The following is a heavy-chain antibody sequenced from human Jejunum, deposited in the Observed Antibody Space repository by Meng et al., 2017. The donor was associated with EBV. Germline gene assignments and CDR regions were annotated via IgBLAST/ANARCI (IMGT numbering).Heavy chain of an antibody. Sequence: EVQVLESGGGLGQPGGSLSLSCAASGFTFSSYSMSWVRQAPGKGLEWVSTVSGSGGNTYYADSVKGRFTISRDISKNTLYLQMNSLTAEDTAIYYCAKLLKYWGQGTLVTVSS. CDR1: GFTFSSYS. V-gene: IGHV3-23*01. CDR2: VSGSGGNT. CDR3: AKLLKY. J-gene: IGHJ4*02.